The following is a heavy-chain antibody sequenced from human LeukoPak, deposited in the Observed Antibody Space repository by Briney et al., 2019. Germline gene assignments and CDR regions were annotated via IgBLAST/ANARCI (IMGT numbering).Heavy chain of an antibody. CDR3: TSGLSVLRSNNTPVDY. J-gene: IGHJ4*02. D-gene: IGHD4-17*01. Sequence: ASVKVSCKASGGTFSSYAISWVRQAPGQGLEWMGGIIPIFGTANYAQKFQGRVTITADKSTSTAYMELSSLRSEDTAVYYCTSGLSVLRSNNTPVDYWGQGTPVTVSS. V-gene: IGHV1-69*06. CDR2: IIPIFGTA. CDR1: GGTFSSYA.